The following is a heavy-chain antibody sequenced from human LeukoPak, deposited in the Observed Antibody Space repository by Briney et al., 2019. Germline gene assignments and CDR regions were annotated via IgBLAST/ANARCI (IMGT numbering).Heavy chain of an antibody. CDR2: IYYSGST. J-gene: IGHJ4*02. CDR1: GGSISSYY. CDR3: AREGGCGEEFDY. Sequence: SETLSLTCTVSGGSISSYYWSWIRQPPGKGLEWIGYIYYSGSTNYNPSLKSRVTISVDTPKNQFSLALSSVTAADTSVYYCAREGGCGEEFDYWGQGTLVTVSS. D-gene: IGHD2-15*01. V-gene: IGHV4-59*01.